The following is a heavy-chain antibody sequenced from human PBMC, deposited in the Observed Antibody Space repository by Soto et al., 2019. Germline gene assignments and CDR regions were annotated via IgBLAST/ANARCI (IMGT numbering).Heavy chain of an antibody. D-gene: IGHD3-3*01. CDR2: ISYDGTDA. Sequence: GGSLGLSCLASVFTFSSYAMHWVRQAPGKGLEWVAVISYDGTDAYYADSMKGRFTIARDNSKSTLYLQMSSLRAGDTAVYYCARENQDFWSAYKSFPRHWGQGTLGTVSA. J-gene: IGHJ4*02. CDR1: VFTFSSYA. V-gene: IGHV3-30-3*01. CDR3: ARENQDFWSAYKSFPRH.